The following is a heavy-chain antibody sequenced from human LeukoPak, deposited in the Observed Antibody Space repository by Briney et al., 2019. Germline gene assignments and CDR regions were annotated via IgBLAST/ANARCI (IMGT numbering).Heavy chain of an antibody. D-gene: IGHD2-15*01. J-gene: IGHJ4*02. CDR3: ANGCSGGSCYGY. CDR1: GFTFSSYG. V-gene: IGHV3-30*18. CDR2: ISYDGSNK. Sequence: SGRSLRLSCAASGFTFSSYGMHWVRQAPGKGLEWVAVISYDGSNKYYADSVKGRFTISRDNSKNTLYLQMNSLRAEDTAVHYCANGCSGGSCYGYWGQGTLVTVSS.